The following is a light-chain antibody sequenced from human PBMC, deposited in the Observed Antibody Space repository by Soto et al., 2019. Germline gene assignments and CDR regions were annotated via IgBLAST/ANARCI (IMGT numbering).Light chain of an antibody. J-gene: IGKJ5*01. Sequence: DLQMTQSPSTLSASVGDRVTITCRASQSISSWLAWYQQKPGKAPKLLIYDVSSLQSGVPSRFSGSGSGTEFTLTISSLQPDDFATYICQQYKSYSTFGRGTRLEIK. CDR3: QQYKSYST. CDR1: QSISSW. V-gene: IGKV1-5*01. CDR2: DVS.